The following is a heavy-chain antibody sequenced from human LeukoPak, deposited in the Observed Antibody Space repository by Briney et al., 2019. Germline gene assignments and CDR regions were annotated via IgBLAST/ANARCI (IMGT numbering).Heavy chain of an antibody. CDR1: GFTFSNYW. CDR2: IKSDGSST. J-gene: IGHJ6*02. D-gene: IGHD2-21*02. V-gene: IGHV3-74*01. CDR3: SRDSLSSCGGDCYSGLDV. Sequence: GGSLGLSCAASGFTFSNYWMHWVRQAPGEALMWVSRIKSDGSSTTYADSVKGRFTISRDSAKNTLYLQMNSLRAEDTAVYYCSRDSLSSCGGDCYSGLDVWGQGTTVTDSS.